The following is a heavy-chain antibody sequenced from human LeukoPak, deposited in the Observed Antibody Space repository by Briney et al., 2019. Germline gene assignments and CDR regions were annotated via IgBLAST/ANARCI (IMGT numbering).Heavy chain of an antibody. CDR2: INWDGGST. CDR3: ARSMTVVDDAFDI. J-gene: IGHJ3*02. CDR1: GFTFDDYG. Sequence: GGSLRLSRAASGFTFDDYGMSWVRQAPGKGLEWVSGINWDGGSTGYGDSVKGRFTISRDNAKNSLYLQMNSLRAEDTALYYCARSMTVVDDAFDIWGQGTMVTVSS. D-gene: IGHD4/OR15-4a*01. V-gene: IGHV3-20*04.